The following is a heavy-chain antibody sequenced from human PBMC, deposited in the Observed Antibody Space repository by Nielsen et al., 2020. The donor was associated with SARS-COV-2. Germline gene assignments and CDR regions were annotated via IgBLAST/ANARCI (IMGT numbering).Heavy chain of an antibody. CDR1: GFSVSNKY. CDR2: IYSGGGT. CDR3: ASVRADSTGAFDI. D-gene: IGHD3-10*02. V-gene: IGHV3-66*01. Sequence: GGSLRLSCAAPGFSVSNKYMSWVRQAPGKGLEWVSGIYSGGGTYYADSVKGRFTISRDNSENTLYLQMNTLSAEDTAVYHCASVRADSTGAFDIWGQGTMVTVST. J-gene: IGHJ3*02.